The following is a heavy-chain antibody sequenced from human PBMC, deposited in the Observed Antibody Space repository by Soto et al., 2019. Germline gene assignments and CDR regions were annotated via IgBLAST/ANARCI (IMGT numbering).Heavy chain of an antibody. CDR3: ARLPISDYYGMDV. Sequence: GESLKISCKGSGYSFTSYWIGWVRQMPGKGLEWMGIIYPGDSDTRYSPSFQGQVTISADKSISTAYLQWSSLKASDTAMYYSARLPISDYYGMDVWGQGTTVTVSS. CDR2: IYPGDSDT. CDR1: GYSFTSYW. J-gene: IGHJ6*02. V-gene: IGHV5-51*01.